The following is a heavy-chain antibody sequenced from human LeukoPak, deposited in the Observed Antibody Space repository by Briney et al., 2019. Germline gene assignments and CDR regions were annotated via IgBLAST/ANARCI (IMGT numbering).Heavy chain of an antibody. CDR3: ARVYCSGGSCYLDY. J-gene: IGHJ4*02. D-gene: IGHD2-15*01. Sequence: KPGGSLRLSCAASGFTFSSYSVNWVRQAPGKGLEWVSSISSSSSYIYYADSVKGRFTISRDNAKNSLYLQMNSLRAEDTAVYYCARVYCSGGSCYLDYWGQGTLVTVSS. CDR1: GFTFSSYS. V-gene: IGHV3-21*01. CDR2: ISSSSSYI.